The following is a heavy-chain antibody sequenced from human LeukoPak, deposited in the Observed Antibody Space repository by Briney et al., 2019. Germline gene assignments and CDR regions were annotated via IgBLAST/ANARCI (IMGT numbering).Heavy chain of an antibody. CDR2: ISYDGSNK. Sequence: GGSLRLSCAAYGFTFSSYGMHWVRQAPGKGLEWVAVISYDGSNKYYADSVKGRFTISRDNSKNTLYLQMNSLRAEDTAVYYCAKDRGYSGSYYHFDYWGQGTLVTVSS. CDR1: GFTFSSYG. CDR3: AKDRGYSGSYYHFDY. D-gene: IGHD1-26*01. V-gene: IGHV3-30*18. J-gene: IGHJ4*02.